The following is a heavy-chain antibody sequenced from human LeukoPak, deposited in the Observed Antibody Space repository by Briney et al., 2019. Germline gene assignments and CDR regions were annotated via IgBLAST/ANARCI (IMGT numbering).Heavy chain of an antibody. CDR2: MNPSSGNT. CDR1: GYTFTNYE. Sequence: ASVKVSCKASGYTFTNYEINWVRQGTGQGLEWLGWMNPSSGNTGYAQKFQGRVTMTRDTSISTAYMELSSLRSEDMAVYYCARASLSGSYGPFDYWGQGTLVTVSS. J-gene: IGHJ4*02. D-gene: IGHD1-26*01. CDR3: ARASLSGSYGPFDY. V-gene: IGHV1-8*01.